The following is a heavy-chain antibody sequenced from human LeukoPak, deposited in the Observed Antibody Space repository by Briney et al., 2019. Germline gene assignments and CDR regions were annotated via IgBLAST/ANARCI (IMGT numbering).Heavy chain of an antibody. CDR1: GGSISSSSFF. CDR3: ARLGIGKPLDWYFDL. J-gene: IGHJ2*01. D-gene: IGHD1-14*01. CDR2: MFYSGSP. V-gene: IGHV4-39*01. Sequence: PSETLSLTCTVSGGSISSSSFFWGWIRQPPGKGLEWIGSMFYSGSPYYNPSLKSRVTISVDTSKNQFSLKLFSVTAADTAVYYCARLGIGKPLDWYFDLWGRGTLVTVSS.